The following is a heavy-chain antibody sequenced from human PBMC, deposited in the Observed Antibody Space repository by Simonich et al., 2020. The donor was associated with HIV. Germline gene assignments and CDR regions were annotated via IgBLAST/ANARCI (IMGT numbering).Heavy chain of an antibody. CDR2: IKQDGSQK. V-gene: IGHV3-7*01. D-gene: IGHD5-12*01. Sequence: EVQLVESGGGLVQPGGSLRLSCEASGFTFSNYWMIWVRQAPGRGLEGVAHIKQDGSQKYYGASVQGRFTLSRDNAKNSLSLQMNSLRAEDTAVYYCARGATGYVYFDYCGQGTLVTVSS. CDR1: GFTFSNYW. J-gene: IGHJ4*02. CDR3: ARGATGYVYFDY.